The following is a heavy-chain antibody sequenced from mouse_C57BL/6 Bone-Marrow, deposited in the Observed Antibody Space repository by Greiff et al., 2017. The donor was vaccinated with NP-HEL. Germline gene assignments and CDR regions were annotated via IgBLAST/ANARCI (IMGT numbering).Heavy chain of an antibody. J-gene: IGHJ1*03. CDR3: ASWIYYGNYGYFDV. V-gene: IGHV1-69*01. CDR2: IDPSDSYT. CDR1: GSTFTRYW. D-gene: IGHD2-1*01. Sequence: QVQLQQPGAELVMPGASVKLSCKASGSTFTRYWMHWVKQRPGQGLEWIGEIDPSDSYTNYNHKFQGKSTLTVDKSSSTAYMQLSSLTSEDSAVYYCASWIYYGNYGYFDVWGTGTTVTVSS.